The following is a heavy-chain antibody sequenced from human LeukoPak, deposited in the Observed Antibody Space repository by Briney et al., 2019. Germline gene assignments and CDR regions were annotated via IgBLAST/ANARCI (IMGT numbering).Heavy chain of an antibody. CDR1: GFTFSNFA. V-gene: IGHV3-23*01. CDR3: AKYAPPTTVVTRFFDY. J-gene: IGHJ4*02. Sequence: GGSLRLSCAASGFTFSNFAMVWVRQTPGKGLEWVSVIGGGGSDIQYADSVKGRFSISRDNSQNTLYLQMNSLRAEDTAVYYCAKYAPPTTVVTRFFDYWGQGTLVTVSS. D-gene: IGHD4-23*01. CDR2: IGGGGSDI.